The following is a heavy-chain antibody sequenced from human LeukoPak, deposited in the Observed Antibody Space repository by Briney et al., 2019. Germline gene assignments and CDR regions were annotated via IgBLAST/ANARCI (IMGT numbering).Heavy chain of an antibody. J-gene: IGHJ4*02. CDR2: IYYSGST. D-gene: IGHD2-15*01. CDR3: ARHYGARIGYCSGGSCYWATTPIDY. Sequence: MSSETLSLTCAVYGGSFSSYYWGWIRQPPGKGLEWIGSIYYSGSTYYNPSLKSRVTISVDTSKNQFSLKLSSVTAADTAVYYCARHYGARIGYCSGGSCYWATTPIDYWGQGTLVTVSS. V-gene: IGHV4-39*01. CDR1: GGSFSSYY.